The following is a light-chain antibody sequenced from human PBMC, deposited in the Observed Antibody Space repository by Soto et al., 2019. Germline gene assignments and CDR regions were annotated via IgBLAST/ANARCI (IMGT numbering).Light chain of an antibody. CDR1: SSDVGGYNY. V-gene: IGLV2-8*01. Sequence: QSALTQLPSASGSPGQSLTISCTGTSSDVGGYNYVSWYQQHPGKAPKLMIYEVTKRPSGVPDRFSGSKSGNTASLTVSWLQAEDEADYYCSSYAGSKTLFGGGTKLTVL. CDR3: SSYAGSKTL. CDR2: EVT. J-gene: IGLJ2*01.